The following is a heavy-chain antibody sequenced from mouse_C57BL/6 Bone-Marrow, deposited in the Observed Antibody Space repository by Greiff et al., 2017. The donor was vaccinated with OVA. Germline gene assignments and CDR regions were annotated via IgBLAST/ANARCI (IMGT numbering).Heavy chain of an antibody. V-gene: IGHV1-82*01. CDR3: ARSRNFDY. CDR2: IYPGDGDT. J-gene: IGHJ2*01. CDR1: GYAFSSSW. Sequence: VQLHQSGPELVKPGASVKISCKASGYAFSSSWMNWVKQRPGKGLEWIGRIYPGDGDTNYNGKLKGKATLTADKSSSTAYMHLSSLTSEDSAVYFCARSRNFDYWGQGTTLTVSS.